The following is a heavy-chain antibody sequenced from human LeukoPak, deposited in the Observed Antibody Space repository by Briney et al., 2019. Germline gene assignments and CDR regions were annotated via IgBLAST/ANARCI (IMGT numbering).Heavy chain of an antibody. CDR3: ARTLWSPNYYYYGMDV. CDR2: IYPGDSDT. D-gene: IGHD3-10*01. Sequence: GESLKISCKGSGYSFTSYWIGWVRQMLGKGLEWMGIIYPGDSDTRYSPSFQGQVTISADKSISTACLQWSSLKASDTAMYYCARTLWSPNYYYYGMDVWGQGTTVTVSS. CDR1: GYSFTSYW. V-gene: IGHV5-51*01. J-gene: IGHJ6*02.